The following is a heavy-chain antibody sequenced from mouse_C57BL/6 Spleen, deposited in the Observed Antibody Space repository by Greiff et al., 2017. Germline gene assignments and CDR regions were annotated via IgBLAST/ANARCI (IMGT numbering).Heavy chain of an antibody. CDR2: IYPGSGST. V-gene: IGHV1-55*01. CDR1: GYTFTSYW. D-gene: IGHD1-1*01. CDR3: ARPTITTVVAPGNFDV. Sequence: VKLQQPGAELVKPGASVKMSCKASGYTFTSYWITWVKQRPGQGLEWIGDIYPGSGSTNYNEKFKSKATLTVDTSSSTAYMQLSSLTSEDSAVYYCARPTITTVVAPGNFDVWGTGTTVTVSS. J-gene: IGHJ1*03.